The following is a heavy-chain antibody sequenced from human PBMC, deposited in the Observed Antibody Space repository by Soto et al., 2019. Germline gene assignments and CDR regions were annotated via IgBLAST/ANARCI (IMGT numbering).Heavy chain of an antibody. D-gene: IGHD5-12*01. CDR3: ARDEFVEMGGYDSDTTDYYYYGMDV. CDR2: IIPIFGTA. V-gene: IGHV1-69*13. CDR1: GGTFSSYA. J-gene: IGHJ6*02. Sequence: EASVKVSCKASGGTFSSYAISWVRQAPGQGLEWMGGIIPIFGTANYAQKFQGRVTITADESTSTAYMELSSLRSEDTAVYYCARDEFVEMGGYDSDTTDYYYYGMDVWGQGTTVTVSS.